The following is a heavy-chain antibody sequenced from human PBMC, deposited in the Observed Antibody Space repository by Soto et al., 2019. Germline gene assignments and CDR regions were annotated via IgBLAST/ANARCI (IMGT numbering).Heavy chain of an antibody. Sequence: QVLLLQSGSDVKKAGSSVKVSCKASGDAFKSYAIHWVRQAPGQGLEYMGRIIPSYDRTKYAQKFQGRLTLTADMYTSTVYMELSSLRSEDTAVYYCARDPTNDYGDDTFDYWGQGTNVIVSS. CDR3: ARDPTNDYGDDTFDY. D-gene: IGHD4-17*01. J-gene: IGHJ4*02. V-gene: IGHV1-69*06. CDR2: IIPSYDRT. CDR1: GDAFKSYA.